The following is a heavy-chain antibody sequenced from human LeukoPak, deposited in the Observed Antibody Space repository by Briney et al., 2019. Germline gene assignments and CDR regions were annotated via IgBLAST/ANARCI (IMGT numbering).Heavy chain of an antibody. Sequence: SETLSLTCAVYGGSFSGYYWSWIRQPPGKGLGGIGEINHSGSTNYNPSLKSRVTISVDTSKNQFSLKLSSVTAADTAVYYCAIPEKYSSSGNFDYWGQGTLVTVSS. CDR3: AIPEKYSSSGNFDY. J-gene: IGHJ4*02. CDR1: GGSFSGYY. D-gene: IGHD6-6*01. V-gene: IGHV4-34*01. CDR2: INHSGST.